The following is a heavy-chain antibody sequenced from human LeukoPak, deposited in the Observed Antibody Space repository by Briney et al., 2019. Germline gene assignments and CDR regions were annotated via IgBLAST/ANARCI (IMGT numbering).Heavy chain of an antibody. CDR2: IYYSGST. D-gene: IGHD6-13*01. Sequence: KPLGTPSLTRTVPGGSLRGFYWGWVREPPGEGLEWGGYIYYSGSTNYNPSLKSRVTISVDTSKNQFSLKLSSVTAADTAVYYCARGCSAGTPHNWFDPWGQGTLVTVSS. CDR3: ARGCSAGTPHNWFDP. V-gene: IGHV4-59*01. CDR1: GGSLRGFY. J-gene: IGHJ5*02.